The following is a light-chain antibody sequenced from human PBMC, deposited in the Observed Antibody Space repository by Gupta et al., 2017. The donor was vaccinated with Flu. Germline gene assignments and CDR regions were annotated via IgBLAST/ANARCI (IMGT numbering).Light chain of an antibody. CDR2: VAS. Sequence: DIQMTQSPSSLSASVGDRVTITCRASQSIASYVNWYQQKLGEAPKLLIYVASNLQSGVPSRFSGSGSGTDFTLTISRLQPEDFATYYCQQSSTTPHTFGQGTKVEIK. CDR3: QQSSTTPHT. J-gene: IGKJ1*01. V-gene: IGKV1-39*01. CDR1: QSIASY.